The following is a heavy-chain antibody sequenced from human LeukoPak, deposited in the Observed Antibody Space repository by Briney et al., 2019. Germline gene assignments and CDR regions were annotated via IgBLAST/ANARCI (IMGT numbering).Heavy chain of an antibody. D-gene: IGHD3-22*01. CDR2: IYTGGNT. CDR1: GFTFRNYV. Sequence: AGGSLRLSCAASGFTFRNYVIHWVRQAPGKGLEWVSTIYTGGNTYYAASVKGRFTISRDFSKNTVFLHMNSLRAEDTAMYYCARGDDSGYYDYFDYWGQGALVTVSS. V-gene: IGHV3-53*01. J-gene: IGHJ4*02. CDR3: ARGDDSGYYDYFDY.